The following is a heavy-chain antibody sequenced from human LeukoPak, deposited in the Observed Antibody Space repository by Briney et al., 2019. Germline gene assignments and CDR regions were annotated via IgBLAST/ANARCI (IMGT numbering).Heavy chain of an antibody. CDR2: TYYRSRWYN. CDR1: GDSVSSDSVI. Sequence: SQTLSLTCGISGDSVSSDSVIWNWIRQSPSRGLEWLGRTYYRSRWYNDYAESVKSRITINPDTSKNRVSLQLNSVTPEDTAVYYCTKDLHGDYGISYWGQGTLVTVSS. J-gene: IGHJ4*02. D-gene: IGHD4-17*01. V-gene: IGHV6-1*01. CDR3: TKDLHGDYGISY.